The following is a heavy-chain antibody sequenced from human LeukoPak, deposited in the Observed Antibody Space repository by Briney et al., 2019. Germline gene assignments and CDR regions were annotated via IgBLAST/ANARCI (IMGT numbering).Heavy chain of an antibody. J-gene: IGHJ6*02. D-gene: IGHD3-9*01. V-gene: IGHV3-48*03. CDR1: GFTFSSYE. CDR3: ARLDWLPSYYYGMDV. CDR2: ISSSGSTI. Sequence: GGSLRLSCAASGFTFSSYEMNWVRQAPGKGLEWVSYISSSGSTIYYADSVKGRFTISRDNAKNSLYLQMNSLRAEDTAVYYCARLDWLPSYYYGMDVWGQGTTVTVSS.